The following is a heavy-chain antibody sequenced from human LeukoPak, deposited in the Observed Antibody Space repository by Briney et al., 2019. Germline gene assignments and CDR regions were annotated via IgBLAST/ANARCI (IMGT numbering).Heavy chain of an antibody. CDR3: ARGGGTYSGDY. Sequence: GGSLRLSCEASGFIFRSYGMHWVRQAPGKGLEWVSYISSSSSTIYYADSVKGRFTISRDNAKNSLYLQMNSLRADDTAVYYCARGGGTYSGDYWGQGTLVTVSS. CDR2: ISSSSSTI. J-gene: IGHJ4*02. D-gene: IGHD2-15*01. CDR1: GFIFRSYG. V-gene: IGHV3-48*01.